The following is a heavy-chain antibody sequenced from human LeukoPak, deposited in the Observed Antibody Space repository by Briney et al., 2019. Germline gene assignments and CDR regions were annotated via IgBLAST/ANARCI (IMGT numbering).Heavy chain of an antibody. Sequence: SETLSLTCTVSGGSISSYYWSWIRQPPGKGLEWIGYIYYSGSTNYNPSLKSRVTISVDTSKNQFSLKLSSVTAADTAVYYCARLRYYDILTGYYRHFDYWGQGTLVTVSS. CDR2: IYYSGST. J-gene: IGHJ4*02. CDR3: ARLRYYDILTGYYRHFDY. CDR1: GGSISSYY. V-gene: IGHV4-59*12. D-gene: IGHD3-9*01.